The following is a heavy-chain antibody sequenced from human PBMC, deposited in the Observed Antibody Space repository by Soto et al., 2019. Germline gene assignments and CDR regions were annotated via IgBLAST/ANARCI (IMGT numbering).Heavy chain of an antibody. CDR2: ISFTGAT. J-gene: IGHJ4*02. CDR3: ARGGPVSVSPAWQLLGYFDY. D-gene: IGHD2-15*01. V-gene: IGHV4-31*03. Sequence: QVHLQESGPGQVRPSQTLSLSCSVSGGSISRGAYFWTWIRQFPGKGLEWIAYISFTGATYYNPSLKSRVTILAVTSKNKFSLKLNSVTSADTAVYYCARGGPVSVSPAWQLLGYFDYWGQGTLVTVSS. CDR1: GGSISRGAYF.